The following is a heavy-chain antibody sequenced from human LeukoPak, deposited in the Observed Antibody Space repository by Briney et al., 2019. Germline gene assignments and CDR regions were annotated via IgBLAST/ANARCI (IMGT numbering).Heavy chain of an antibody. CDR3: ARYLPEPYSSGWYLRAYYFDY. V-gene: IGHV3-20*04. CDR2: INWNGGST. CDR1: GLTFDDYG. Sequence: GSLRLSCAASGLTFDDYGMSWVRQAPGKGLEWVSGINWNGGSTGYADSVKGRFTISRDNAKNSLYLQMNSPRAEDTALYYCARYLPEPYSSGWYLRAYYFDYWGQGTLVTVSS. J-gene: IGHJ4*02. D-gene: IGHD6-19*01.